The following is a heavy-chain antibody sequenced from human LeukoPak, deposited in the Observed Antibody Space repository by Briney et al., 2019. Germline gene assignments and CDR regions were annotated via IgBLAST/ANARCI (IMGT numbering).Heavy chain of an antibody. J-gene: IGHJ4*02. Sequence: QSGGSRRLSCAASGFTFSSYAMHWVRQAPGKGLEWVAVISYGGSNKYYADSVKGRFTISRDNSKNTLYLQMNSLRAEDTAVYYCARNPVDYGSNSYFDYWGQGTLVTVSS. CDR2: ISYGGSNK. V-gene: IGHV3-30-3*01. CDR3: ARNPVDYGSNSYFDY. D-gene: IGHD4-23*01. CDR1: GFTFSSYA.